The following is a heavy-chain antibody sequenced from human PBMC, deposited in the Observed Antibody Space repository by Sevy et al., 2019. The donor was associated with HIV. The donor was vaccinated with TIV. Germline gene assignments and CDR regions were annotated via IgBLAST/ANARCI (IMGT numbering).Heavy chain of an antibody. Sequence: GGSLRLSCTASGFTFSKSWMHWVRQVPGKGLQWVSRVKTDGSGTIYADSVKGRFISSRDNAKNTVYLQMNSLRAEDTAVYFCVRDSGSYSLFDYWGQGTLVTVSS. D-gene: IGHD3-10*01. V-gene: IGHV3-74*01. CDR3: VRDSGSYSLFDY. J-gene: IGHJ4*02. CDR1: GFTFSKSW. CDR2: VKTDGSGT.